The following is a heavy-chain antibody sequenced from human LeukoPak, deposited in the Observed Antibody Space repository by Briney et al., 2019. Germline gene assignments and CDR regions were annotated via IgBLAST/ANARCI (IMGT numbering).Heavy chain of an antibody. V-gene: IGHV3-74*01. Sequence: SGGSLRLSCAASGFTFSSYWMHWVRQAPGKGLVWVSRINTDGSSTSYADSVKGRFTISRDNAKNTLYLQMNSLRAEDTAVYYCARGYYDFWSGYYWNAFDIWGQGTMVTVSS. CDR3: ARGYYDFWSGYYWNAFDI. CDR1: GFTFSSYW. D-gene: IGHD3-3*01. CDR2: INTDGSST. J-gene: IGHJ3*02.